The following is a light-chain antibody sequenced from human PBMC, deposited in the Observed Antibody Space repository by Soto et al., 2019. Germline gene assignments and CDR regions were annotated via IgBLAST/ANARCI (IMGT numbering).Light chain of an antibody. CDR3: SSYAGINTVV. J-gene: IGLJ2*01. CDR2: DVS. Sequence: QAVVTQPPSASGSPGQSVTISCTGTSSDVGGYDNVCWYQQHPGKAPKIMMYDVSKRPSGVPDRFSGSKSGDTASLTVSGLQAEDEADYYCSSYAGINTVVFGGGTKLTVL. CDR1: SSDVGGYDN. V-gene: IGLV2-8*01.